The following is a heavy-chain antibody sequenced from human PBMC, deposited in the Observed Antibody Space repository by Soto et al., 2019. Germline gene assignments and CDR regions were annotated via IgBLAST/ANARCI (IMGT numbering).Heavy chain of an antibody. D-gene: IGHD1-26*01. CDR1: GFTFSTYG. V-gene: IGHV3-30*18. Sequence: GGSLRLSCAASGFTFSTYGMHWVRQAPGKGLEWVAVITYDGNNKNYGDSVKGRFTISRDNSRNTLYQQMNSQRVEDTAVFYCAKDPNPNSGSLNWFDAWGQGTLVTVSS. J-gene: IGHJ5*02. CDR3: AKDPNPNSGSLNWFDA. CDR2: ITYDGNNK.